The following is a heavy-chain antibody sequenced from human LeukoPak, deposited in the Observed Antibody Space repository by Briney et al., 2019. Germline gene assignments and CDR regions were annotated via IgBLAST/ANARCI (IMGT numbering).Heavy chain of an antibody. CDR2: ISGSGGST. CDR1: GFTFSSYA. CDR3: AKDSCSGGSCYEDY. D-gene: IGHD2-15*01. V-gene: IGHV3-23*01. Sequence: PGGSLRLSCAASGFTFSSYAMSWARQAPGKGLEWVSGISGSGGSTYYADSVKGRFTISRDNSKKTLYLQMNSLTAEDTAVYYCAKDSCSGGSCYEDYWGQGTLVTVSP. J-gene: IGHJ4*02.